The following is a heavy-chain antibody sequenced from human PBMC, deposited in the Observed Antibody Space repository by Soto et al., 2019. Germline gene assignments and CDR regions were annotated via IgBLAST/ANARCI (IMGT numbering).Heavy chain of an antibody. D-gene: IGHD6-13*01. J-gene: IGHJ6*02. CDR3: GGEQQLGHYYFGMDV. CDR2: IIPIFGTA. V-gene: IGHV1-69*13. CDR1: GGTFSSYA. Sequence: SVKVSCKASGGTFSSYAISWVRQAPGQGREWMGGIIPIFGTANYAQKFQGRVTITADESTSTAYMELSSLRSEDTAVYYCGGEQQLGHYYFGMDVWGQGTTVPVSS.